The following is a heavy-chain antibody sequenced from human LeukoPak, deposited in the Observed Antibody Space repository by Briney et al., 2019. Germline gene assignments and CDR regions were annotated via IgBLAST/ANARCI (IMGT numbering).Heavy chain of an antibody. J-gene: IGHJ4*02. CDR1: GYSFTSNY. CDR3: ARDQEAFDY. CDR2: IYPRDGST. V-gene: IGHV1-46*01. Sequence: ASVKVSCKASGYSFTSNYIHWVRQAPGQGLEWMGMIYPRDGSTSYAQKFQGRVTVTRDTSTSTVHMELSGLRSENTAVYYCARDQEAFDYWGQGTLVTVSS.